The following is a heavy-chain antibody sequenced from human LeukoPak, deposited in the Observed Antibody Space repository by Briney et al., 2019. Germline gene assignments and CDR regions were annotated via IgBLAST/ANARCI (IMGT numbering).Heavy chain of an antibody. CDR3: ARDLRAAVGLAA. J-gene: IGHJ5*02. V-gene: IGHV3-53*01. CDR2: IYTGGST. CDR1: GFTVSSNY. Sequence: GGSLSLLCAASGFTVSSNYMSWVRQAPGKGLEWVSVIYTGGSTSYADSVKGRFTISRDNPKNTLYLQMNSLRADDTAVYYCARDLRAAVGLAAWGQGTLVTVSS. D-gene: IGHD2-15*01.